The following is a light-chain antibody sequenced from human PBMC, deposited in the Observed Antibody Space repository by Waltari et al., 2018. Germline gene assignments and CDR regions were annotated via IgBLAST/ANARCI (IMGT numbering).Light chain of an antibody. CDR3: MLFMGSGIYV. CDR1: SGSVSADHC. Sequence: QTVVTQEPSLSVSPGGTVTVTCGLSSGSVSADHCPSWAQQTPGQSPRTLIYPTDIRSSGVPYRFSGSILGNKAALTITGAQAEDDSDYYCMLFMGSGIYVFGTGTKVTVL. CDR2: PTD. V-gene: IGLV8-61*01. J-gene: IGLJ1*01.